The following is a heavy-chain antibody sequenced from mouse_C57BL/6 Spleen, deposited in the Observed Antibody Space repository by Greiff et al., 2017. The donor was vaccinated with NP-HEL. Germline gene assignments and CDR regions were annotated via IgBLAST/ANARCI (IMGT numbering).Heavy chain of an antibody. D-gene: IGHD2-3*01. CDR3: AREDDGYYPFAY. CDR1: GFTFSDYY. V-gene: IGHV5-16*01. J-gene: IGHJ3*01. Sequence: EVMLVESEGGLVQPGSSMKLSCTASGFTFSDYYMAWVRQVPEKGLEWVANINYDGSSTYYLDSLKSRFIISRDNAKNILYLQMSSLKSEDTATYYCAREDDGYYPFAYWGQGTLVTVSA. CDR2: INYDGSST.